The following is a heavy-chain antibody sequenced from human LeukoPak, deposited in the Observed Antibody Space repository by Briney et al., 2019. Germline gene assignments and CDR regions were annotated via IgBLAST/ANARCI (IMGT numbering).Heavy chain of an antibody. J-gene: IGHJ5*02. Sequence: PSETLSLTCAVYGGSFSGYYWSWIRQPPGKGLEWIGSIYYSGSTYYNPSLKSRVTISVDTSKNQFSLKLSSVTAADTAVYYCARQLVVVTLVNWFDPWGQGTLVTVSS. CDR1: GGSFSGYY. V-gene: IGHV4-34*01. CDR3: ARQLVVVTLVNWFDP. D-gene: IGHD2-21*02. CDR2: IYYSGST.